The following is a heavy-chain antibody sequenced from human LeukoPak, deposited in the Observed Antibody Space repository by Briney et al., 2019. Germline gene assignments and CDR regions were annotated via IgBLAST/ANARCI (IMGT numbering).Heavy chain of an antibody. J-gene: IGHJ4*02. CDR2: ISAYNGNT. D-gene: IGHD6-13*01. V-gene: IGHV1-18*01. CDR3: ARDSLAPYSSPEGFDY. CDR1: GYTFTSYG. Sequence: ASVKVSCKASGYTFTSYGISWVRQAPGQGLEWMGWISAYNGNTNYAQKLLGRVTMTTDTSTSTAYMELRSLRSDDTAVYYCARDSLAPYSSPEGFDYWGQGTLVTVSS.